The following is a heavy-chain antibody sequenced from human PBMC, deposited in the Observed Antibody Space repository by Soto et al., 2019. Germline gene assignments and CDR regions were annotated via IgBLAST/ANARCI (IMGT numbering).Heavy chain of an antibody. V-gene: IGHV3-7*01. D-gene: IGHD2-21*02. Sequence: EVQLVESGGGLVQPGGSLRLSCAASGFTFSSYWMSWVRQAPGKGLEWVANIKQDGSATYYVDSVKGRFTISRDNAKNSLYLQMNSLRVEDTSVYYCARAGYCGPGCYYYLDYWGQGTLVTVSS. CDR1: GFTFSSYW. CDR3: ARAGYCGPGCYYYLDY. CDR2: IKQDGSAT. J-gene: IGHJ4*02.